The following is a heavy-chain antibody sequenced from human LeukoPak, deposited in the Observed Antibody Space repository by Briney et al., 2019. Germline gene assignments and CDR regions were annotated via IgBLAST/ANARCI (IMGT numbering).Heavy chain of an antibody. D-gene: IGHD3-3*01. J-gene: IGHJ4*02. CDR3: ARGLRFLEWTLDY. CDR2: INPNSGGT. CDR1: GYTFTGYY. V-gene: IGHV1-2*02. Sequence: GASVKVSCKASGYTFTGYYMHWVRQAPGQGLEWMGWINPNSGGTNYAQKFQGRVTITADESTSTAYMELGSLRSEDTAVYYCARGLRFLEWTLDYWGQGTLVTVSS.